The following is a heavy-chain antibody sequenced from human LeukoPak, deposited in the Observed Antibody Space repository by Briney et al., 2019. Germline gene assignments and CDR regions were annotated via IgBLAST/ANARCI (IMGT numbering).Heavy chain of an antibody. CDR1: GFTFSSYS. CDR3: AKDSTYGSPFDY. CDR2: ISSSSSYI. V-gene: IGHV3-21*04. D-gene: IGHD3-10*01. J-gene: IGHJ4*02. Sequence: GGSLRLSCAASGFTFSSYSMNWVRQAPGKGLEWVSSISSSSSYIYYADSVKGRFTISRDNSKNTLYLQMNSLRAEDTAVYYCAKDSTYGSPFDYWGQGTLVTVSS.